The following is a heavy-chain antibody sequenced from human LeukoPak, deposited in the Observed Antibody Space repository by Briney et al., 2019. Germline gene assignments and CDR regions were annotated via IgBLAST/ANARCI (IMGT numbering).Heavy chain of an antibody. CDR1: GYSFTNYW. CDR2: IYPGDSET. D-gene: IGHD2-15*01. Sequence: PGESLRISCKASGYSFTNYWIGWVRQMPGKGLEWMPIIYPGDSETRYSPSFQGQVTISVDKSISTAYLQWSSLEASDTGIYFCARLGGPHSPFDNWGQGTLVTVSS. V-gene: IGHV5-51*01. J-gene: IGHJ4*02. CDR3: ARLGGPHSPFDN.